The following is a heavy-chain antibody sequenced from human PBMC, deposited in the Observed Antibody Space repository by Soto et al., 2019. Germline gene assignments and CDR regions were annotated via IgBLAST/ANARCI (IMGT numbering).Heavy chain of an antibody. CDR1: GFTVSSNY. CDR3: CGPSTVTINWFFDL. CDR2: IYGGGRT. Sequence: EVQLVESGGGLVQPGGSLRLSCAASGFTVSSNYMSWVRQAPGKGLEWVSIIYGGGRTNYADSVKGRFTVSRDNYKHTLYLQMNRLRAEVTAMYYCCGPSTVTINWFFDLWGRGTLVTVSS. D-gene: IGHD4-17*01. J-gene: IGHJ2*01. V-gene: IGHV3-66*01.